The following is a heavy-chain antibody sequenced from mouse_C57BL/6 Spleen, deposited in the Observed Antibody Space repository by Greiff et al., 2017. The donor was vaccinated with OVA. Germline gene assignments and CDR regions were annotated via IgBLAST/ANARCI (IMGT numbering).Heavy chain of an antibody. CDR1: GYSITSGYY. J-gene: IGHJ4*01. D-gene: IGHD3-2*02. CDR2: ISYDGSN. Sequence: EVKVEESGPGLVKPSQSLSLTCSVTGYSITSGYYWNWIRQFPGNKLEWMGYISYDGSNNYNPSLKNRISITRDTSKNQFFLKLNSVTTEDTATYYCAREDSSGYDAMDYWGQGTSVTVSS. CDR3: AREDSSGYDAMDY. V-gene: IGHV3-6*01.